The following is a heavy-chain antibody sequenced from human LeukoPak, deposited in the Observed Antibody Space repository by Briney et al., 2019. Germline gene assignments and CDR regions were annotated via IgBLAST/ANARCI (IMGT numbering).Heavy chain of an antibody. Sequence: SETLSLTCTVSGGSISSSSYYWGWIRQPPGKGLEWIGSIYYSGSTYYNPSLKSRVTISVDTSKNQFSLKLSSVTAADTAVYYCARVGYYDNSDYSYYYDMDVWGQGTTVTVSS. D-gene: IGHD3-22*01. CDR3: ARVGYYDNSDYSYYYDMDV. CDR2: IYYSGST. V-gene: IGHV4-39*07. CDR1: GGSISSSSYY. J-gene: IGHJ6*02.